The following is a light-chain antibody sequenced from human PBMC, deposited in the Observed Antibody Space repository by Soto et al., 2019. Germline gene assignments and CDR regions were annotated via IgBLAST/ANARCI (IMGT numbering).Light chain of an antibody. CDR1: QSLLHSNGYNY. CDR3: XXXLQTPFT. V-gene: IGKV2-28*01. J-gene: IGKJ1*01. Sequence: DIVMTQSPLSLPVTPGEPASISCRSSQSLLHSNGYNYLDWYLQKPGQSPQLLIYLGSNRASGVPDRFSGSGSGTDFTLKISRVEAEDVGVYXXXXXLQTPFTFGQGTKVDIK. CDR2: LGS.